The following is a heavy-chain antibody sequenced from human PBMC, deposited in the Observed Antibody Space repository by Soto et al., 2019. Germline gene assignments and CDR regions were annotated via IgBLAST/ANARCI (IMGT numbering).Heavy chain of an antibody. D-gene: IGHD3-10*01. Sequence: SGPTLVNPTQTLTLTCTFSGFSLSTSGMCVSCIRQPPGKALEWLALIDWDDDKYYSTSLKTRLTISKDTSKNQVVLTMTNMDPVDTATYYCARTQTPRPGSGSFFDYWGQGTLVTVSS. CDR1: GFSLSTSGMC. CDR3: ARTQTPRPGSGSFFDY. J-gene: IGHJ4*02. V-gene: IGHV2-70*01. CDR2: IDWDDDK.